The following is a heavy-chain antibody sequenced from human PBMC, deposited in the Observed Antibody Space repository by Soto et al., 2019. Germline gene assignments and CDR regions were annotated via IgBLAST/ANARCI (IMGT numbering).Heavy chain of an antibody. CDR1: GFTFSSYW. Sequence: GGSLRLSCAASGFTFSSYWMSWVRQAPGKGLEWVANIKQDGSEKYYVDSVKGRFTISRDNAKNSLYLQMNSLRAEDTAVYYCARVSSGWYRRGFDIWGQGTMVTVSS. J-gene: IGHJ3*02. D-gene: IGHD6-19*01. CDR2: IKQDGSEK. V-gene: IGHV3-7*01. CDR3: ARVSSGWYRRGFDI.